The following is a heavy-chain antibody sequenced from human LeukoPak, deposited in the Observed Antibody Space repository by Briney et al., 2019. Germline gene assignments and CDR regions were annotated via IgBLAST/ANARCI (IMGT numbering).Heavy chain of an antibody. CDR1: GFTFSSYW. J-gene: IGHJ4*02. CDR2: IKQDGSEK. V-gene: IGHV3-7*03. CDR3: AKDRRYCSGGSCSESFSIFDY. D-gene: IGHD2-15*01. Sequence: PGGSLRLSCAASGFTFSSYWMSWVRQAPGKGLEWVANIKQDGSEKYYVDSVKGRFTISRDNAKNSLYLQMNSLRAEDTAVYYCAKDRRYCSGGSCSESFSIFDYWGQGTLVTVSS.